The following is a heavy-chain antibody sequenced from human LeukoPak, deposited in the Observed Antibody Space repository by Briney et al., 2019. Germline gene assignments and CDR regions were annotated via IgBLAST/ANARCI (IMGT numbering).Heavy chain of an antibody. V-gene: IGHV4-59*01. J-gene: IGHJ6*04. CDR1: GGSISSYY. CDR3: ARDPWFGELGGERMDV. D-gene: IGHD3-10*01. Sequence: SETLSLTCTVSGGSISSYYWSWIRQPPGKGLEWIGYIYYSGSTNYNPSLKSRVTISVDTSKNQFSLKLSSVTAADTAVYYCARDPWFGELGGERMDVWGKGTTVTVSS. CDR2: IYYSGST.